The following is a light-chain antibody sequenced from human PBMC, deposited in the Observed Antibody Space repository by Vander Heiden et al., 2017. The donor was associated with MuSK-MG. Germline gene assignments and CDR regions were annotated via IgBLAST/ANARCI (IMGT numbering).Light chain of an antibody. J-gene: IGKJ1*01. V-gene: IGKV1-5*01. CDR3: QQYNSSSWT. Sequence: DIQITHSPSTLSASVGDRVTITCRASQSISSWLAWYQQKPGKAPKLLIYDASSLESGVPSRFSGSGSGTEFTLTISSLQPYDFATYYCQQYNSSSWTFGQGTKVEIK. CDR2: DAS. CDR1: QSISSW.